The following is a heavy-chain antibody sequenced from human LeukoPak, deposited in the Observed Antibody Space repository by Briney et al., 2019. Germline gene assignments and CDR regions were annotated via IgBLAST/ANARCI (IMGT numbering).Heavy chain of an antibody. CDR2: IIPIFGTA. Sequence: SVKVSCKASGGTFSSYAISWVRQAPGQGLERMGGIIPIFGTANYAQKFQGRVTITADESTSTAYMELSSLRSEDTAVYYCARGDIVVVPAAIGVSYHYGMDVWGQGTTVTVSS. D-gene: IGHD2-2*01. J-gene: IGHJ6*02. CDR1: GGTFSSYA. CDR3: ARGDIVVVPAAIGVSYHYGMDV. V-gene: IGHV1-69*13.